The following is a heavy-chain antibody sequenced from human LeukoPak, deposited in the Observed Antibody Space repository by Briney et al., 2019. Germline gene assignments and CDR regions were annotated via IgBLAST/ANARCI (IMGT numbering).Heavy chain of an antibody. CDR1: GFTFSDYI. J-gene: IGHJ3*02. V-gene: IGHV3-21*01. CDR2: ISSSSNYI. D-gene: IGHD5-18*01. CDR3: ARECMDTTMVDAFDI. Sequence: PGGSLRLSCAASGFTFSDYIMNWVRQAPGKGLEWVSYISSSSNYIYYADSVKGRFTISRDIAKNSLYLQMNSLRAEDTAVYYCARECMDTTMVDAFDIWGQGTMVTVSS.